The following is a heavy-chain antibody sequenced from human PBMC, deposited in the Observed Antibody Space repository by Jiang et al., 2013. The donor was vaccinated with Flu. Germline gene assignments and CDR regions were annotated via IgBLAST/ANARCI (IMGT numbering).Heavy chain of an antibody. CDR1: GYSFTSYW. D-gene: IGHD1-26*01. J-gene: IGHJ3*02. CDR3: ARRGRSGSYSYAFDI. Sequence: GAEVKKPGESLKISCKGSGYSFTSYWIGWVRQMPGKGLEWMGIIYPGDSDTRYSPSFQGQVAISADKSISTAYLQWSSLKASDTAMYYCARRGRSGSYSYAFDIWGQGTMVTVSS. CDR2: IYPGDSDT. V-gene: IGHV5-51*01.